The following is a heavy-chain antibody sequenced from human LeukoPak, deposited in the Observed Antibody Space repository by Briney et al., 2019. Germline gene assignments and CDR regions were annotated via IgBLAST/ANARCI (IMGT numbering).Heavy chain of an antibody. V-gene: IGHV1-18*01. CDR1: GGTFSSYA. CDR3: ARDNPHYGRFLEWFPFDY. D-gene: IGHD3-3*01. Sequence: ASVKVSCKASGGTFSSYAISWVRQAPGQGLEWMGWISAYNGNTNYAQKLQGRVTMTTDTSTSTAYMELRSLRSDDTAVYYCARDNPHYGRFLEWFPFDYWGQGTLVTVSS. J-gene: IGHJ4*02. CDR2: ISAYNGNT.